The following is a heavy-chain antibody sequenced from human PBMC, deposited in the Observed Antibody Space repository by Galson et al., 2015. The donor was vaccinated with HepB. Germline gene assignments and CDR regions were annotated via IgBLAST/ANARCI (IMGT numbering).Heavy chain of an antibody. CDR3: ATSLSSTSCSPRYCGMDV. V-gene: IGHV1-24*01. Sequence: SVKVSCKVSGYTLTELSMHWVRQAPGKGLEWMGGFDPEDGETIYAQKFQGRVTMTEDTSTDTAYMELSSLRSEDTAVYYCATSLSSTSCSPRYCGMDVWGQGTTVTVSS. D-gene: IGHD2-2*01. CDR1: GYTLTELS. CDR2: FDPEDGET. J-gene: IGHJ6*02.